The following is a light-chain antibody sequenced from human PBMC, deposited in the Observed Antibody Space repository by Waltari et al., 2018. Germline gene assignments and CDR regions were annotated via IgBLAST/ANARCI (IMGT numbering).Light chain of an antibody. Sequence: SYELTQLTSVPVSPGPTAYIPCFGEILGTKYAAWYQQKPGQSPVLLIYQNTKRPAGIPERFSGSKSGNTATLTISGTQPLDEADYYCQAWDSTIVLFGGGTKLTVL. CDR1: ILGTKY. V-gene: IGLV3-1*01. J-gene: IGLJ2*01. CDR2: QNT. CDR3: QAWDSTIVL.